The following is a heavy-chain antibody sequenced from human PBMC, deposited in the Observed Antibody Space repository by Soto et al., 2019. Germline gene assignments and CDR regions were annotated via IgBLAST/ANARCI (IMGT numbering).Heavy chain of an antibody. D-gene: IGHD3-22*01. Sequence: PQIHSYTASGFNFSSYGMHWVRKAPGKGLEWVAVISYDGSNKYYVDSVKGRFTISRDNSKNTLYLQMNSLRAEDTAVYYCAKGIVVSSPWFDPWGQGTLVPGFS. CDR2: ISYDGSNK. V-gene: IGHV3-30*18. J-gene: IGHJ5*02. CDR3: AKGIVVSSPWFDP. CDR1: GFNFSSYG.